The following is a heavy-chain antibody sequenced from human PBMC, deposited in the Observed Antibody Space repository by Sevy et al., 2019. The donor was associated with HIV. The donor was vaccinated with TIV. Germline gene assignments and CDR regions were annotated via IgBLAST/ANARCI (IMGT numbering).Heavy chain of an antibody. D-gene: IGHD4-17*01. CDR3: GRRDYGDYVDSFDP. CDR2: IYWDDDK. Sequence: SGPTLVKPTQTLTLTCTFSGFSLSTNGVGVGWIRQPPGKALECLALIYWDDDKHYSPSRKSRLTITKDTSKNQVVLTMTNMDPVDTATYYCGRRDYGDYVDSFDPWGQGTLVTVSS. V-gene: IGHV2-5*02. J-gene: IGHJ5*02. CDR1: GFSLSTNGVG.